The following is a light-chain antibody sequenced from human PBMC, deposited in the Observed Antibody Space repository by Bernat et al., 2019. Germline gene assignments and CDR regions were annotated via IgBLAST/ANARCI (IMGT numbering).Light chain of an antibody. V-gene: IGKV1-39*01. CDR1: QPITNY. J-gene: IGKJ1*01. CDR2: AAT. Sequence: DIQMTQSPSSLSASVGDRVTITCRASQPITNYLNWYQQKPGKAPKLLIYAATTLQCGVPSSFSGSGSGTDFTLTISSLQPEDFATYYCQQSYSIPWTFGQGTKVDIK. CDR3: QQSYSIPWT.